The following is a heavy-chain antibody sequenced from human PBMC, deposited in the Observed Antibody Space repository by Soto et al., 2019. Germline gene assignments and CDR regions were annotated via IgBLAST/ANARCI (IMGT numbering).Heavy chain of an antibody. J-gene: IGHJ4*02. CDR3: TRLTNIAPYYFDY. Sequence: RLSCTVSGFTFGNYALTWVRQAPGKAPEWVGLIRSKVFNRTTEYATSVKGRFTLTRDDSKNIASLQMNSLKTEDTAVYYCTRLTNIAPYYFDYWGQGTLVTVSS. V-gene: IGHV3-49*02. CDR1: GFTFGNYA. CDR2: IRSKVFNRTT. D-gene: IGHD6-13*01.